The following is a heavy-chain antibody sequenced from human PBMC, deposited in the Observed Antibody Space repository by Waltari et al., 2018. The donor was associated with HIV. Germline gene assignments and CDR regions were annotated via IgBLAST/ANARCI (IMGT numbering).Heavy chain of an antibody. D-gene: IGHD4-17*01. Sequence: HLQLQESGSGLVKPSQTLSLTCAVSGGSISSGCYSWTWIRQPPGKGLEWIGYISQSGTTYYNPSLQSRVTISLDRSKNQFSLKLRSVTAADTAVYYCARDRLSVTTRGGYYYGLDVWGQGTTVTVSS. J-gene: IGHJ6*02. CDR2: ISQSGTT. CDR3: ARDRLSVTTRGGYYYGLDV. CDR1: GGSISSGCYS. V-gene: IGHV4-30-2*01.